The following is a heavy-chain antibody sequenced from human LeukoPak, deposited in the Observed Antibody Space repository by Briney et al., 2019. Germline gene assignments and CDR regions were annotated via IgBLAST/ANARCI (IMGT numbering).Heavy chain of an antibody. CDR3: ARFISWNDSGFDY. Sequence: SETLSLTCAVYGGSFSGYYWSWIRQPPGKGLEWIGEINHSGSTNYDPSLKSRVTISVDTSKNQFSLKLSSVTAADTAVYYCARFISWNDSGFDYWGQGTLVTVSS. V-gene: IGHV4-34*01. J-gene: IGHJ4*02. CDR2: INHSGST. D-gene: IGHD1-1*01. CDR1: GGSFSGYY.